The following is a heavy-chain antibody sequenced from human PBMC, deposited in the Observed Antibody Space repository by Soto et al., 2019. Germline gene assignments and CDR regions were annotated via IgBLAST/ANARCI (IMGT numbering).Heavy chain of an antibody. V-gene: IGHV1-69*13. D-gene: IGHD1-7*01. CDR1: GGTFSSYA. CDR2: IIPIFGTA. CDR3: ARELRWTGTTGFDY. J-gene: IGHJ4*02. Sequence: SVKVSCKASGGTFSSYAISWVRQAPGQGLEWMGGIIPIFGTANYAQKFQGRVTITADESTSTAYMELSSLRSEDTAVYYCARELRWTGTTGFDYWGQGTLVTVSS.